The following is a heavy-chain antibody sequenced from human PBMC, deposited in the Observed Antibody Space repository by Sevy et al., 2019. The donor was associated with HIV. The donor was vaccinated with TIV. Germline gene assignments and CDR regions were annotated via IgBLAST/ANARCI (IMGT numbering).Heavy chain of an antibody. CDR2: ISSNGGST. Sequence: GGSLRLSCAASGFTFSSSAMHWVRQAPGKGLEYVSAISSNGGSTYYANSVKGRFTISRDNSKSTLYLQMGSLRAEDMAVYYCARVYSGSYYDAFDIWGQGTMVTVSS. V-gene: IGHV3-64*01. CDR3: ARVYSGSYYDAFDI. CDR1: GFTFSSSA. J-gene: IGHJ3*02. D-gene: IGHD1-26*01.